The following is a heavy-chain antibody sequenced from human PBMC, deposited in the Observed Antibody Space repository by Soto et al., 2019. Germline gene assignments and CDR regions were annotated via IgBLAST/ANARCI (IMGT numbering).Heavy chain of an antibody. D-gene: IGHD2-21*01. CDR2: IIPILGIA. Sequence: QVQLVQSGAEVKKPGSSVKVSCKASGGTFSSYTISWVRQAPGQGLEWMGRIIPILGIANYAQKFQGRVTITADKSTSTAYMELSSLRSEDTAVYYCARFMGLCDAFQPWGQGTLVTVSS. J-gene: IGHJ1*01. V-gene: IGHV1-69*02. CDR1: GGTFSSYT. CDR3: ARFMGLCDAFQP.